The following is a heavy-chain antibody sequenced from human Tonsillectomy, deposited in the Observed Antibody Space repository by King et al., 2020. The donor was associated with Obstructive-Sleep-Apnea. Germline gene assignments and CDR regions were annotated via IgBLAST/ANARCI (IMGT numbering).Heavy chain of an antibody. CDR3: AKDLGGWYNPDPYYYYGMDV. D-gene: IGHD6-19*01. CDR2: ISYDGNDK. J-gene: IGHJ6*02. Sequence: VQLVESGGGVVQPGRSLRLSCAASGFTFGSYGMHWVRQAPGKGLEWVAVISYDGNDKYYADSVKGRFTISRDNSKNTIYLQMNSLRAEDTAVDYCAKDLGGWYNPDPYYYYGMDVWGQGTTVTVSS. V-gene: IGHV3-30*18. CDR1: GFTFGSYG.